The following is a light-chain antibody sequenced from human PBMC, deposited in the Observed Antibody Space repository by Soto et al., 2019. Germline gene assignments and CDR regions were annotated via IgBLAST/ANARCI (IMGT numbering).Light chain of an antibody. CDR1: ESVTSS. CDR3: QQYDNWLWT. V-gene: IGKV3-15*01. CDR2: GAS. J-gene: IGKJ1*01. Sequence: EIVMTQSPATLSVSPLDIATLSFRASESVTSSLAWYQQKPGQPPRLLIYGASTRAAGIPARFSGRGSGTDFTLIITSLQSEDFADYYCQQYDNWLWTFGQGTKVDIK.